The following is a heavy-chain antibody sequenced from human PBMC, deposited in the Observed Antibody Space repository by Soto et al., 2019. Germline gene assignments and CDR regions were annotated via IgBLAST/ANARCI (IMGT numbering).Heavy chain of an antibody. Sequence: WEFLKISRNAAGYSFFTYWIGWVSQNPGKGLDWMGIIYPGPSQTRYSPSFQGQVTISADKSITTAYLQWGSLKASDTAIFYSASTFGGHLYSFAFWGQGTLVTVSS. CDR1: GYSFFTYW. CDR3: ASTFGGHLYSFAF. CDR2: IYPGPSQT. J-gene: IGHJ4*02. D-gene: IGHD3-16*01. V-gene: IGHV5-51*01.